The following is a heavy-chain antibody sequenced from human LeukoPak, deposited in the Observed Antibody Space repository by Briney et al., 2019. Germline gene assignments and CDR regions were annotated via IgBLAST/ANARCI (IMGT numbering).Heavy chain of an antibody. CDR1: GYTFTGYY. V-gene: IGHV1-18*04. Sequence: ASVKVSCKASGYTFTGYYIHWVRQAPGQGLEWMGCISTYNDYTSYAQKLQGRVTMNTDTSTSTAYMELRSLRSDDTAVYYLARDYHRLVEWGQGTLVTVSS. CDR2: ISTYNDYT. D-gene: IGHD3-16*02. J-gene: IGHJ4*02. CDR3: ARDYHRLVE.